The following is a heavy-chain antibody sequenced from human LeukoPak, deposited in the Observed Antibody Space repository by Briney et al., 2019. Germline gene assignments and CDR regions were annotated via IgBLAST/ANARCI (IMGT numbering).Heavy chain of an antibody. V-gene: IGHV1-69*13. CDR1: GGTFSSYA. CDR3: ARGDIVVVVAATPKGGSRYNWFNP. CDR2: IIPIFGTA. D-gene: IGHD2-15*01. J-gene: IGHJ5*02. Sequence: SVKVSCKASGGTFSSYAISWVRQAPGQGLEWMGGIIPIFGTANYAQKFQGRVTITADESTSTAYMELSSLRSEDTAVYYCARGDIVVVVAATPKGGSRYNWFNPWGQGTLVTVSS.